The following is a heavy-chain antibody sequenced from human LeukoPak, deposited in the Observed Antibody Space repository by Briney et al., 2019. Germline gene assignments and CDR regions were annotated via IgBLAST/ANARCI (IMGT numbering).Heavy chain of an antibody. CDR2: IYYSGST. V-gene: IGHV4-28*01. CDR1: GYSISSSNW. CDR3: ARTYGDYSSYYYYYMDV. J-gene: IGHJ6*03. Sequence: SETLSLTCAVSGYSISSSNWWGWIRQPPGKGLEWIGYIYYSGSTNYNPSLKSRVTISVDTSKNQFSLKLSSVTAADTAVYYCARTYGDYSSYYYYYMDVWGKGTTVTISS. D-gene: IGHD4-17*01.